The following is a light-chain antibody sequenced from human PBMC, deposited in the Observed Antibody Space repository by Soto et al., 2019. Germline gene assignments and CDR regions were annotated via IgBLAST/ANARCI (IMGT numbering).Light chain of an antibody. J-gene: IGKJ1*01. CDR3: QQSFDLPWT. V-gene: IGKV1-39*01. Sequence: DVQMPQSPSSLSASVGARVTFTCRARQHIRTYLNWYQRKPGRAPDLLIYSASTLKSGVPSRFSGSVSGTDSTHTISRLQPEDFATYCCQQSFDLPWTFGQGTKVEIK. CDR1: QHIRTY. CDR2: SAS.